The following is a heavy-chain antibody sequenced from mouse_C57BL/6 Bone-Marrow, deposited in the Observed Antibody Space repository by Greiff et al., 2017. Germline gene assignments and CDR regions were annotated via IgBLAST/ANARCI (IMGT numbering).Heavy chain of an antibody. CDR2: ISRGGSYT. J-gene: IGHJ2*01. Sequence: EVMLVESGGDLVKPGGSLKLSCAASGFTFSSYGMSWVRQTPDKRLEWVATISRGGSYTYYPDSVKGRFTITRDNAKNTLYLQMSRLKSEDTARYYCARRGVEDLGCWGQGTTLTVSS. D-gene: IGHD1-1*01. CDR1: GFTFSSYG. CDR3: ARRGVEDLGC. V-gene: IGHV5-6*02.